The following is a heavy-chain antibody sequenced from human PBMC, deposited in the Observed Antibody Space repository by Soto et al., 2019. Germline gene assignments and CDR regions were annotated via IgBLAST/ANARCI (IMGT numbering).Heavy chain of an antibody. J-gene: IGHJ3*02. Sequence: VGSLRLSCAASGFTFSNAWMSWVRQAPGKGLEWVGRIKSKTDGGTTDYAAPVKGRFTISRDDSKNTLYLQMNSLKTEDTAVYYCTTPKAYYDFWSGYDAFDIWGQGTMVT. CDR1: GFTFSNAW. V-gene: IGHV3-15*01. CDR3: TTPKAYYDFWSGYDAFDI. D-gene: IGHD3-3*01. CDR2: IKSKTDGGTT.